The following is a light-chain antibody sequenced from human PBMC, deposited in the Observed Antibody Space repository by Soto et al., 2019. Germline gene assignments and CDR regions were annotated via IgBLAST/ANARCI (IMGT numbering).Light chain of an antibody. CDR2: GAS. CDR3: QQYGSSPST. Sequence: EIVLTQSPGTLSLSPGERATLSCRASQSVSSSYLAWFQQKPGQGPRLLIYGASSRATGIPDRFRGSGSGTDFTLIISRLQPEDFAVYYCQQYGSSPSTFGQGTKLEMK. CDR1: QSVSSSY. J-gene: IGKJ2*01. V-gene: IGKV3-20*01.